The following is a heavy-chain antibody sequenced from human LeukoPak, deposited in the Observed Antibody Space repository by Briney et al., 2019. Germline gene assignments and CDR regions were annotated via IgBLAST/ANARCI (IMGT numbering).Heavy chain of an antibody. V-gene: IGHV1-2*06. CDR2: INPNTGGT. J-gene: IGHJ4*02. D-gene: IGHD1-7*01. CDR3: ARDAGELYFGY. CDR1: GYTFTDYY. Sequence: GASVKVSCKGSGYTFTDYYIHWVRQAPGQGLEWMGRINPNTGGTNYAQEFQGRVTMTRDTSITTAYMDLSRLRSDDTAVYYCARDAGELYFGYWGQGTLVTVSS.